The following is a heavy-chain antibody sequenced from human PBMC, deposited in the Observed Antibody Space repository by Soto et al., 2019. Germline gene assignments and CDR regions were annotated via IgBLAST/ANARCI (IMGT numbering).Heavy chain of an antibody. D-gene: IGHD1-26*01. CDR1: GGSISGYY. CDR2: MYNTGST. J-gene: IGHJ5*02. CDR3: ATQEVGGSYVYTFDP. Sequence: PSETLSLTCTVSGGSISGYYWSWIRQPPGKGLEWIGYMYNTGSTIYNPSFKSRVTISVDRSKNQFSLKLSSVTAADTAVYYCATQEVGGSYVYTFDPWGQGTLVTVSS. V-gene: IGHV4-59*08.